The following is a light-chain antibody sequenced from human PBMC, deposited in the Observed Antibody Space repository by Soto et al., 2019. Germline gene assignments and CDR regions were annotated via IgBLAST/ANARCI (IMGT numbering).Light chain of an antibody. CDR2: DVT. V-gene: IGLV2-11*01. CDR1: SSDVGGYDY. J-gene: IGLJ1*01. CDR3: CSYGGSYSV. Sequence: QSVLTQPRSVSGSPRQSVTMSCTGSSSDVGGYDYVSWYQQHPGTAPKLMIYDVTKRPSGVPDRFSGSQSGNTAFLTISGLQAEDEADYYCCSYGGSYSVFGRGTKVTVL.